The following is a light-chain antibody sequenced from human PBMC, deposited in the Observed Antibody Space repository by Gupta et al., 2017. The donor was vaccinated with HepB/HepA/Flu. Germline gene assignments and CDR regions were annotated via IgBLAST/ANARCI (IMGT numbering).Light chain of an antibody. Sequence: QSALTQPRSVSGYPGQSVTISCTGTSSDVGGYNYVSWYQQHPGKAPTLMIYGVTKRPSGVPDRFSGSKSGNTASLTISGRQDEDEADYYCCSYAGSRPWVFGGGTKLTVL. V-gene: IGLV2-11*01. CDR3: CSYAGSRPWV. CDR2: GVT. J-gene: IGLJ3*02. CDR1: SSDVGGYNY.